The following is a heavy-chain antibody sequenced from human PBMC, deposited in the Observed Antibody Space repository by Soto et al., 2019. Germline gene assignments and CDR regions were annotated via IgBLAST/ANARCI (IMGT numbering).Heavy chain of an antibody. V-gene: IGHV3-11*01. J-gene: IGHJ4*02. D-gene: IGHD2-15*01. CDR1: GFTFSDYY. CDR3: ARGAIYCSGGNCYPVY. CDR2: ISSSGSTI. Sequence: GGSLRLSCAASGFTFSDYYMSWIRQAPGKGLEWVSYISSSGSTIYYADSVKGRFTISRDNAKNPLYLQMNSLRAEDTALYYCARGAIYCSGGNCYPVYWGQGTLVTVSS.